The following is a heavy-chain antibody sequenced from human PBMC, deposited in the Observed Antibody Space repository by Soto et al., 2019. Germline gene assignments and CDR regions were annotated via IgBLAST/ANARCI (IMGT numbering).Heavy chain of an antibody. V-gene: IGHV3-30*18. D-gene: IGHD6-19*01. CDR2: ISYDGSNK. J-gene: IGHJ4*02. CDR1: GFTFSSYG. CDR3: AKSRGVWSYGY. Sequence: GGSLRLSCAASGFTFSSYGMHWVRQAPGKGLEWVAVISYDGSNKYYADSVKGRFTISRDNSKNTLYLQMNSLRAEDTAVYYCAKSRGVWSYGYWGQGTLVTVSS.